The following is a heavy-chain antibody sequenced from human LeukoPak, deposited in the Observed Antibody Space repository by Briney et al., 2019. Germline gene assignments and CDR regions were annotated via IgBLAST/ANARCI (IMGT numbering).Heavy chain of an antibody. D-gene: IGHD2-15*01. J-gene: IGHJ4*02. CDR3: ARLVGSREHFFDY. CDR1: GGSISSYY. Sequence: SETLSLTCTVSGGSISSYYWSWIRQPPGKGLEWIGYIYYSGSTNYNPSLESRVTISVDTSKNQFSLKLSSVTAADTAVYYCARLVGSREHFFDYWGQGTLVTVSS. CDR2: IYYSGST. V-gene: IGHV4-59*08.